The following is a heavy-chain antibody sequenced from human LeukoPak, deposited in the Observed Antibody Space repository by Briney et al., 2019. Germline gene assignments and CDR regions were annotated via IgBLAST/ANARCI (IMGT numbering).Heavy chain of an antibody. CDR2: ISGSGGRI. CDR3: AKNPRLEGRIYFDS. Sequence: GGSLRLSCAASGFTFSSYAMSWVRQAPGKGLEWVSSISGSGGRIDYADSVKGRFTISRDNSKNTLSLQMNSLTAEDTAVYYSAKNPRLEGRIYFDSWGQGILVTVSS. J-gene: IGHJ4*02. CDR1: GFTFSSYA. V-gene: IGHV3-23*01. D-gene: IGHD1-1*01.